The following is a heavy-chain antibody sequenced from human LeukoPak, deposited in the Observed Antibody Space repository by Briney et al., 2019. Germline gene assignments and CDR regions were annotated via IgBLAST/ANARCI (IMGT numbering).Heavy chain of an antibody. CDR2: ISSGATNT. CDR3: ARARSMLILRSSFDY. J-gene: IGHJ4*02. V-gene: IGHV3-23*01. CDR1: GFTFSSYA. Sequence: GGSLRLSCAASGFTFSSYAMSWVRQAQGKGLEWISSISSGATNTYYVDSVKGRFTISRDSSNTTLFLQMTSLRAEDTAIYFCARARSMLILRSSFDYWGQGALVTVSS. D-gene: IGHD2-21*02.